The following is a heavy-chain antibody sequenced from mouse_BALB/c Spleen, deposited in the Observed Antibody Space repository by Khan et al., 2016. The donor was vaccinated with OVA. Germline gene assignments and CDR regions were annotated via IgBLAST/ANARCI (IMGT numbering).Heavy chain of an antibody. CDR2: ISYSGST. Sequence: VQLKQSGPGLVKPSQSLSLTCTVTGYSITSGYGWNWIRQFPGNKLEWMGYISYSGSTNYNPSLKSRISITRDNSKNQLFLQLNSVNTEDTATYYCARTASIKYWGQGTTLTVSS. V-gene: IGHV3-2*02. CDR1: GYSITSGYG. D-gene: IGHD1-2*01. J-gene: IGHJ2*01. CDR3: ARTASIKY.